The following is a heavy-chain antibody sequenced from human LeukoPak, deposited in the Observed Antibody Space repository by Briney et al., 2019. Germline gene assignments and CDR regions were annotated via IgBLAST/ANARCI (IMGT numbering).Heavy chain of an antibody. CDR3: AIDALYSSGWPPI. D-gene: IGHD6-19*01. CDR2: INPNSGGT. CDR1: GYTFTGYY. V-gene: IGHV1-2*02. J-gene: IGHJ3*02. Sequence: ASVNVSCKASGYTFTGYYMHWVRQAPGQGLEWMGWINPNSGGTNYAQKFQGRVTMTRDTSISTAYMELSRLRSDDTAVYYCAIDALYSSGWPPIWGQGTMVTVSS.